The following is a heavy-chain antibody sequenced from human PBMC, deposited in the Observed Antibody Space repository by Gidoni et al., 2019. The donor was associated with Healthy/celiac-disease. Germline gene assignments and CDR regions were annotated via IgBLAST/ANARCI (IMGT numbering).Heavy chain of an antibody. CDR3: ARGKNRDFDY. Sequence: EVQLVESGGGLVQPGGSLRRSCAASGFTFSSYEMNWVRQAPGKGLEWVASISSSGSTIYYADSVKGRCTISRDNAKNSLYLQMNSLRAEDTAVYYCARGKNRDFDYWGQGTLVTVSS. CDR1: GFTFSSYE. V-gene: IGHV3-48*03. J-gene: IGHJ4*02. CDR2: ISSSGSTI.